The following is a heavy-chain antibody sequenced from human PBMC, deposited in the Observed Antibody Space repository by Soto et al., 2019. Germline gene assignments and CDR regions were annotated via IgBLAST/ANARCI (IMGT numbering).Heavy chain of an antibody. CDR2: IKGDGSST. CDR3: ARGIRNYYGVDV. V-gene: IGHV3-74*01. J-gene: IGHJ6*02. Sequence: EVQLVESGGGLVQPGGSRRLSCAASGFTFSTYWMHWVRQAPGTGLEWVSRIKGDGSSTSYADSVKGRFTISRDNAKNTLYLQMNSLGAEDTAVYWCARGIRNYYGVDVWGQGTTVTVSS. CDR1: GFTFSTYW.